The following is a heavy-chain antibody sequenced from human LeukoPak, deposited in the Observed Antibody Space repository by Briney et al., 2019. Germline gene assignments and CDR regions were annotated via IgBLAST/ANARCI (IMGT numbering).Heavy chain of an antibody. Sequence: ASVKVSCKASGYAFTNYAISWVRQAPGQGLEWMGWLSVYNGNTNYAQKLQGRVTMTADTSTTTAYMELRSLRSDDTAVYYCARGYCSSATCRHFDYWGQGALVTVSS. CDR1: GYAFTNYA. V-gene: IGHV1-18*01. CDR2: LSVYNGNT. J-gene: IGHJ4*02. D-gene: IGHD2-2*01. CDR3: ARGYCSSATCRHFDY.